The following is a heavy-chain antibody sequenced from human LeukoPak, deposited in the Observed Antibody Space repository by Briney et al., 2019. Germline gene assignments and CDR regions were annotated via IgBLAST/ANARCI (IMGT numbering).Heavy chain of an antibody. V-gene: IGHV3-9*01. CDR2: ICRNSGCL. CDR1: GFTFDNYP. CDR3: AKEGPSSSGCQPLDS. D-gene: IGHD3-22*01. J-gene: IGHJ4*02. Sequence: GGSLRLSCAASGFTFDNYPTHWVRQAPGKGPEWVSGICRNSGCLGYADSVKGRFTISRDDAKNSLYLQINSLRAEDTALYYCAKEGPSSSGCQPLDSWGQGTLVTVSS.